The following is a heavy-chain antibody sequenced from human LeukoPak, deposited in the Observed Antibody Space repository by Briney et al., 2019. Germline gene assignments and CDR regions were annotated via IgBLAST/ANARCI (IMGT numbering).Heavy chain of an antibody. V-gene: IGHV3-30*18. CDR3: AKTGQPNAFDI. Sequence: GSLRLSCAASGFTFSSYGMHWVRQAPGKGLEWVAVISYDGSNKYYADSVKGRFTISRDNSKNTLYLQMNSLRAEDTAVYYCAKTGQPNAFDIWGQGTMVTVSS. D-gene: IGHD1-1*01. CDR1: GFTFSSYG. CDR2: ISYDGSNK. J-gene: IGHJ3*02.